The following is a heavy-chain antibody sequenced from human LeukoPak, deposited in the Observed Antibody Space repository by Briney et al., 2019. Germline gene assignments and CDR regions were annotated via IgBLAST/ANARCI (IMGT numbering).Heavy chain of an antibody. D-gene: IGHD5-18*01. Sequence: GGSLRLSCAASGFTFNNHAMSWVRQAPGKGLEWVSGINGKVASTYYSDSVKGRFTISRDNSKNTLYLQMSSLRAEDTAIYYCAKDQGYSYYYLDYWGQGTLVTVSS. CDR3: AKDQGYSYYYLDY. CDR2: INGKVAST. J-gene: IGHJ4*02. V-gene: IGHV3-23*01. CDR1: GFTFNNHA.